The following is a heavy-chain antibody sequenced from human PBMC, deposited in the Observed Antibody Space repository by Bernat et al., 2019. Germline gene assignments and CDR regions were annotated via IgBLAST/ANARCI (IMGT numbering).Heavy chain of an antibody. CDR3: ARGVRPPNYYYYCDGRDV. D-gene: IGHD2-8*01. CDR1: GYSFTSYW. Sequence: EVQLVQSGAEVKKPGESPRISCKGSGYSFTSYWISWVRQMPGKGLEWMGRIDPSDSYTNYSPSFQGHVTISADKSISTAYLQWSSLKASDTAMYYCARGVRPPNYYYYCDGRDVWGQGTTVTVSS. J-gene: IGHJ6*02. V-gene: IGHV5-10-1*01. CDR2: IDPSDSYT.